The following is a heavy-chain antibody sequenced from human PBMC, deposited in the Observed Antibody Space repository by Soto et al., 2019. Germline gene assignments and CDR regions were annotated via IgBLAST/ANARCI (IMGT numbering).Heavy chain of an antibody. CDR1: GDSISNLDYF. D-gene: IGHD2-15*01. CDR2: IYKSATT. CDR3: ARGRYCLTGSCFPNWFDS. Sequence: SETLSLTCSVSGDSISNLDYFWAWIRRPPGQALEYIGYIYKSATTYYNPSFESRVAISVDTSKSQFSLNVTSVTAADTAVYFCARGRYCLTGSCFPNWFDSWGQGALVTVSS. J-gene: IGHJ5*01. V-gene: IGHV4-30-4*01.